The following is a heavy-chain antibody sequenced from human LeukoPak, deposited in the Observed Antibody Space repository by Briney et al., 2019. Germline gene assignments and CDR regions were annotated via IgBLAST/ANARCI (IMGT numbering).Heavy chain of an antibody. V-gene: IGHV4-30-4*01. D-gene: IGHD3-10*01. CDR3: AREERSISMVGGRVGPDSYFDL. Sequence: PSETLSLTCTVSGASVTNDNYYWSWIRQSPGNGLEWIVYVHYSGYTLYNPSLKARLSISIDTSENQFFLKLSSVSAADTAIYFCAREERSISMVGGRVGPDSYFDLWGQGTLVAVSS. CDR1: GASVTNDNYY. CDR2: VHYSGYT. J-gene: IGHJ4*02.